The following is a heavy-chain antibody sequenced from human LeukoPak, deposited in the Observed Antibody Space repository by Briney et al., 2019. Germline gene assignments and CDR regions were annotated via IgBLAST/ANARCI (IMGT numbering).Heavy chain of an antibody. J-gene: IGHJ4*02. CDR3: ARDRGYTYGHPLDY. CDR2: IWHDGSNK. V-gene: IGHV3-33*08. Sequence: PGRSPRLSCAASGFTFSRYVMHWVRQAPGKGLEWVALIWHDGSNKYYGDSVKDRFTISRDNSKNTLYLQMDSLRAEDTAVYYCARDRGYTYGHPLDYWGQGTLVTVSS. D-gene: IGHD5-18*01. CDR1: GFTFSRYV.